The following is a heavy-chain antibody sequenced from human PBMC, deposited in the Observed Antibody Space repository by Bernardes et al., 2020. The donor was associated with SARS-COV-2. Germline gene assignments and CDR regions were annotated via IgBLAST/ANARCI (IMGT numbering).Heavy chain of an antibody. V-gene: IGHV3-48*03. CDR3: AREKRGYSGYDYYYYSMDV. CDR2: ISSRDSTI. J-gene: IGHJ6*02. CDR1: GFTFSNYE. D-gene: IGHD5-12*01. Sequence: GGSLRLSCAASGFTFSNYEMNWVRQAPGKGLAWVSYISSRDSTIYYTDSVKGRFTISRDNAKNSLSLQMNSLRAEDTAVYYCAREKRGYSGYDYYYYSMDVWGQGTTVTVSS.